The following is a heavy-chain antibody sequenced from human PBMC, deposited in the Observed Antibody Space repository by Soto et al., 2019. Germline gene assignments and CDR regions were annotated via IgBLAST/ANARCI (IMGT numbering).Heavy chain of an antibody. Sequence: ESGGGVVQPGRSLRLSCAASGFNFGVFGMHWVRQAPGKGLEWLSVLSYEGSEEYYADSVRGRFTISRDNSKNTLFPQMDSLRVDDTGVYYCALTRRSSLLEVAGPGFEYWGQGTLVTVS. J-gene: IGHJ4*02. D-gene: IGHD6-19*01. V-gene: IGHV3-30*03. CDR3: ALTRRSSLLEVAGPGFEY. CDR2: LSYEGSEE. CDR1: GFNFGVFG.